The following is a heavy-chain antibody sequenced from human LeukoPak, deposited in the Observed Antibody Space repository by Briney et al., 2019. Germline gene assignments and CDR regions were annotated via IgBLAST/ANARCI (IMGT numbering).Heavy chain of an antibody. Sequence: GESLKISCKGSGYSFASYWIGWVRQMPGKGLEWMGVIYPGDSDTRYSPSFQGQVTISADKYINTAYLQWSSLKASDTAMYYCASLRTYYYGSGSSGYFDLWGRGTLVTVSS. CDR1: GYSFASYW. V-gene: IGHV5-51*01. D-gene: IGHD3-10*01. CDR2: IYPGDSDT. J-gene: IGHJ2*01. CDR3: ASLRTYYYGSGSSGYFDL.